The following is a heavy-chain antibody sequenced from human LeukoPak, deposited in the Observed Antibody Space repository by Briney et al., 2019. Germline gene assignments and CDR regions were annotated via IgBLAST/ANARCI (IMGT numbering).Heavy chain of an antibody. D-gene: IGHD2-15*01. Sequence: PGRSLRLSCAASGFTFSSYAMRWVRQAPGKGLEWVSVISDDGSNKYYADSVKGRFTISRDNSKNTLYLQMNSLSAEETEEYYCVRVATGSAFGDWGPRTMVT. J-gene: IGHJ4*02. V-gene: IGHV3-30*04. CDR1: GFTFSSYA. CDR3: VRVATGSAFGD. CDR2: ISDDGSNK.